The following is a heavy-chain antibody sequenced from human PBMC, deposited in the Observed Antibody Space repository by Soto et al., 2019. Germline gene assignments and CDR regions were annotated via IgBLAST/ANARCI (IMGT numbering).Heavy chain of an antibody. V-gene: IGHV4-4*07. CDR2: IYTSGST. CDR1: GCSISSYH. J-gene: IGHJ4*02. CDR3: ARACSSNSCYDVFDY. D-gene: IGHD2-2*01. Sequence: QVQLQESGPGLLKPSETLSLTCTGSGCSISSYHWSWIRQPAGKGLEWIGRIYTSGSTNYNPSLKSRVTMSVDTSKNQFSLKLSSVTAADTAVYYCARACSSNSCYDVFDYWGQGTLVTVSS.